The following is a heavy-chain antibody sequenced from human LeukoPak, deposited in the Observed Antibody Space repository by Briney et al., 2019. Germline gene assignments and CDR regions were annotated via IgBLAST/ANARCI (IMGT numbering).Heavy chain of an antibody. J-gene: IGHJ4*02. Sequence: ASVKVSCKASGYTFTSYYMHWVRQAPGQGLEWMGIINPSGGSTSYAQKFQGRVTMTRDTSISTAYMELSRLRSDDTAVYYCARVPVRDGYNPYLNDWGQGTLVTVSS. CDR1: GYTFTSYY. D-gene: IGHD5-24*01. CDR3: ARVPVRDGYNPYLND. CDR2: INPSGGST. V-gene: IGHV1-46*01.